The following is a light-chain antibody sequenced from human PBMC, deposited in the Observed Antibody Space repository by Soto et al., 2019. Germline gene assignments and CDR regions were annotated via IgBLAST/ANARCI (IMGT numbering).Light chain of an antibody. CDR3: QVGDT. V-gene: IGKV3-15*01. J-gene: IGKJ2*01. CDR2: GAS. Sequence: EIVMTQSPATLSVSPGERATLSCRASQSVSRNLAWYQQKPGQAPRLLIYGASARATGIPARFSGSGSGTEFTLTISSLQSEDFAVYYCQVGDTFGQGTKLEIK. CDR1: QSVSRN.